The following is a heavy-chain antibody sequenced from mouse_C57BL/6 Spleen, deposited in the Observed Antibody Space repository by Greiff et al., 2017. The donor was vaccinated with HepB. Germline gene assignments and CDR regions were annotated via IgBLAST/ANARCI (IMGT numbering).Heavy chain of an antibody. Sequence: VQLQQSGAELARPGASVKLSCKASGYTFTSYGISWVKQRTGQGLEWIGEIYPRSGNTYYNEKFKGKATLTADKSSSTAYMELRSLTSEDSAVYFCARNYYGSSYGGSIYFDYWGHGTTLTVSS. D-gene: IGHD1-1*01. V-gene: IGHV1-81*01. CDR1: GYTFTSYG. J-gene: IGHJ2*01. CDR3: ARNYYGSSYGGSIYFDY. CDR2: IYPRSGNT.